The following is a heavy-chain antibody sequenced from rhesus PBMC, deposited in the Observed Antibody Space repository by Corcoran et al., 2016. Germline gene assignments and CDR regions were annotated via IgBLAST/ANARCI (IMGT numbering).Heavy chain of an antibody. Sequence: QVQLQESGPGLVKPSETLSLTCAVSGDSISDDYYWSWIRQPPGKGLECIGYISGSGGGTHNNPSLQNRVTISIDTSKNQFSLKLSSVTAADTAVYYCARVYWQLVDYWGQGVLVTVSS. CDR2: ISGSGGGT. CDR1: GDSISDDYY. J-gene: IGHJ4*01. CDR3: ARVYWQLVDY. V-gene: IGHV4-106*01. D-gene: IGHD6-13*01.